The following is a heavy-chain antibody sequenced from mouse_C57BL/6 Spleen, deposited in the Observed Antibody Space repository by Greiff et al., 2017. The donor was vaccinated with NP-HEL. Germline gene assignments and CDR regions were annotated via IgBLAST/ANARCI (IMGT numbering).Heavy chain of an antibody. CDR1: GYTFTSYW. D-gene: IGHD2-4*01. Sequence: QVQLQQSGAELVRPGSSVKLSCKASGYTFTSYWMHWVKQRPIQGLEWIGNIDPSDSETHYNQKFKDKATLTVDKSSSTAYMQLSSLTSEDSAVYYCASLYYDYDAGDYWGQGTTRTVSS. CDR2: IDPSDSET. J-gene: IGHJ2*01. CDR3: ASLYYDYDAGDY. V-gene: IGHV1-52*01.